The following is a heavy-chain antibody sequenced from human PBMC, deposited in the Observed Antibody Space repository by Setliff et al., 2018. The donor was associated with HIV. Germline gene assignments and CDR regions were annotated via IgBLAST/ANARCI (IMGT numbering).Heavy chain of an antibody. CDR3: ARDTELAYVDY. V-gene: IGHV3-11*01. J-gene: IGHJ4*02. D-gene: IGHD4-4*01. Sequence: KPGGSLRLSCAASGFTFSDYYMSWIRQAPGKGLEWVSYISRSGTIIYYADSVKGRFTISRDNAKNSLYLQMNSLRAEDTAVYYCARDTELAYVDYWGQGTLVTV. CDR1: GFTFSDYY. CDR2: ISRSGTII.